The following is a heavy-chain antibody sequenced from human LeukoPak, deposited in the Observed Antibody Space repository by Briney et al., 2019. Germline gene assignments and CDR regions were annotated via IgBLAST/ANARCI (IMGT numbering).Heavy chain of an antibody. J-gene: IGHJ4*02. D-gene: IGHD6-19*01. Sequence: GGSLRLSCAASGFTVSSNYMSWVRQAPGKGLEWVSVIYNGGSTYYADSVKGRFTISRDNSKNTLYLQMNSLRAEDTAVYYCAKAPTYSSGWYSIDYWGQGTLVTVSS. CDR2: IYNGGST. V-gene: IGHV3-53*01. CDR1: GFTVSSNY. CDR3: AKAPTYSSGWYSIDY.